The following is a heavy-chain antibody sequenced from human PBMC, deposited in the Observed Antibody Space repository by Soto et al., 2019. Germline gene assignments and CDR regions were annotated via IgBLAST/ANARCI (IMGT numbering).Heavy chain of an antibody. D-gene: IGHD3-10*01. Sequence: QVQLVQSGAEVKKPGASVKVSCKPSGYTFTSYGITWVRQAPGQGLEWMGWISAYNGNTNYAQKFQGRVTMTTDTSTSTAYMELRCLGSDDTAVYYCASGWFGEFVYQFDSWGQGTLVTVSS. CDR2: ISAYNGNT. CDR3: ASGWFGEFVYQFDS. J-gene: IGHJ4*02. V-gene: IGHV1-18*01. CDR1: GYTFTSYG.